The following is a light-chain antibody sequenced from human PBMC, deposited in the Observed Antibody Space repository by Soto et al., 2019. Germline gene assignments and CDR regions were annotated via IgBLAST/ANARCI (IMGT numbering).Light chain of an antibody. Sequence: EIVLTQSPATLSLSPGERATLSCRASQSVSSYLAWYQQKPCQAPRLLIYDASNRATGIPARFSGSGSGTDFTLTISSLEPEDFAVYYCQQRSNWTRTFGQGTQVEIK. CDR2: DAS. CDR1: QSVSSY. CDR3: QQRSNWTRT. J-gene: IGKJ1*01. V-gene: IGKV3-11*01.